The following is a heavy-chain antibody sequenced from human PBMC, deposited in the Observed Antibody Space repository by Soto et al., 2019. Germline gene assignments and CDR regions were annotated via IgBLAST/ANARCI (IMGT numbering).Heavy chain of an antibody. Sequence: QVQLVQSGAEVKKPGASVKVSCKASGYTFTNYGISWVRQAPGQGPEWMGWISGFNGNTKYARKVQSRVTLTTDTSATTAYMELRGLRSDDTAVYYCARGGSSWSAEYYEHWGQGTLVTVSS. V-gene: IGHV1-18*04. J-gene: IGHJ1*01. CDR1: GYTFTNYG. D-gene: IGHD6-13*01. CDR3: ARGGSSWSAEYYEH. CDR2: ISGFNGNT.